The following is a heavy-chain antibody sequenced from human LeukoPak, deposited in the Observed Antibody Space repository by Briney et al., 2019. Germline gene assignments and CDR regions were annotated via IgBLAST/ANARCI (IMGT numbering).Heavy chain of an antibody. J-gene: IGHJ4*02. CDR3: DRDGDCYDSSGLFDY. D-gene: IGHD3-22*01. CDR2: ISSSSSYI. Sequence: GGSLRLSCAASGFTFSSYSMNWVRQAQGKGLEWVSSISSSSSYIYYADSVKGRFTISRDNAKNSLYLQMNSLRAEDTAVYYCDRDGDCYDSSGLFDYWGQGTLVTVSS. V-gene: IGHV3-21*01. CDR1: GFTFSSYS.